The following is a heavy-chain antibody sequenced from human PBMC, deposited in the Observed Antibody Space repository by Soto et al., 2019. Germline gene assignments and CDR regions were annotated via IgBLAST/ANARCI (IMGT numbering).Heavy chain of an antibody. D-gene: IGHD5-18*01. V-gene: IGHV1-18*01. CDR1: GYTFTSYG. J-gene: IGHJ5*02. Sequence: QVQLVQSGAEVKKPGASVKVSCKASGYTFTSYGISWVRQAPGQGLEWMGWISAYNGNTNYAQKLQGRVTMTTDPSTSTAYMELRSLRSDDTAVYYCARDPYSYGLGLWFDPWGQGTLVTVSS. CDR3: ARDPYSYGLGLWFDP. CDR2: ISAYNGNT.